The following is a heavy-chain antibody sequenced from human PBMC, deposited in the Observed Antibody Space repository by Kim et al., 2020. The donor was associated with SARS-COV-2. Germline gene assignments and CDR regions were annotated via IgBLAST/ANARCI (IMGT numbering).Heavy chain of an antibody. CDR2: IYYSGST. V-gene: IGHV4-61*01. D-gene: IGHD3-10*01. J-gene: IGHJ3*02. Sequence: SETLSLTCTVSGGSVSSGSYYWSWIRQPPGKGLEWIGYIYYSGSTNYNPSLKSRVTISVDTSKNQFSLKLSSVTAADTAVYYCARGTYYRAFDIWGQGTMVTVSS. CDR1: GGSVSSGSYY. CDR3: ARGTYYRAFDI.